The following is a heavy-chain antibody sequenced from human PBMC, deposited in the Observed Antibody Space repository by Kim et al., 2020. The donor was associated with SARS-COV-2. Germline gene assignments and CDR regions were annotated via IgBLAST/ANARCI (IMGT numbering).Heavy chain of an antibody. V-gene: IGHV3-23*01. CDR3: ANDRYGGNRGTFDY. D-gene: IGHD4-17*01. J-gene: IGHJ4*02. Sequence: DSVKARFTISRDTSKNTLYLPMNSRRAEDRAVYYCANDRYGGNRGTFDYWGQGTLVTVSS.